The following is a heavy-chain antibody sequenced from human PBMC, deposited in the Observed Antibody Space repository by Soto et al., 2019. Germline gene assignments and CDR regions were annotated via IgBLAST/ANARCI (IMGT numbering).Heavy chain of an antibody. D-gene: IGHD2-2*01. CDR1: GFTFSSYW. CDR3: ARVPIVVVPAAKSSDAFDI. V-gene: IGHV3-74*01. CDR2: INSDGSST. Sequence: GGSLRLSCAASGFTFSSYWMHWVRQAPGKGLVWVPRINSDGSSTSYADSVKGRFTISRDNAKNTLYLQMNSLRAEDTAVYYCARVPIVVVPAAKSSDAFDIWGQGAMVTASS. J-gene: IGHJ3*02.